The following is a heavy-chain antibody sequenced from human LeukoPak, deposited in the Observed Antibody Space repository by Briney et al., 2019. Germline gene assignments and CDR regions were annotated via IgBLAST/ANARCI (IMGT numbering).Heavy chain of an antibody. CDR3: AREDGLIDSSGCLGY. V-gene: IGHV1-18*01. Sequence: ASVKVSCKASGYTFTSYGISWVRQAPGQGLEWMGWISAYNGNTNYAQKLQGRVTMTTDTSTSTAYMELRSLRSDDTAVYYCAREDGLIDSSGCLGYWGQGTLVTVSS. D-gene: IGHD3-22*01. CDR1: GYTFTSYG. CDR2: ISAYNGNT. J-gene: IGHJ4*02.